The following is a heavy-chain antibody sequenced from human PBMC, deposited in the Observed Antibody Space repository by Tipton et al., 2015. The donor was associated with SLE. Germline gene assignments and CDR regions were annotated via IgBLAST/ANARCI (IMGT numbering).Heavy chain of an antibody. Sequence: TLSLTCTVSGGSISSHYWSWIRRPPGKALEWIAYINYSGSTNYNPSLKSRVTISVDTSKNQFSLKMSSVTAADTAVYYCGCMLPRGAFDIWGQGTMVTVSS. J-gene: IGHJ3*02. CDR1: GGSISSHY. V-gene: IGHV4-59*11. CDR2: INYSGST. D-gene: IGHD2-8*01. CDR3: GCMLPRGAFDI.